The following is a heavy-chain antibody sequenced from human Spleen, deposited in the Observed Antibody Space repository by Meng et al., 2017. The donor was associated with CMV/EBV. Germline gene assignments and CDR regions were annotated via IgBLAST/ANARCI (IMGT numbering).Heavy chain of an antibody. D-gene: IGHD3-16*01. CDR3: ARSGGVSPRRTYFDY. CDR2: INHSEST. CDR1: GESFSAYY. V-gene: IGHV4-34*01. J-gene: IGHJ4*02. Sequence: GSLRLSCAVYGESFSAYYWSWIRQPPGKGLEWIGEINHSESTNYNPSLKSRVTMSVDTSKNQFSLKLSSVTAADTAVYYCARSGGVSPRRTYFDYWGQGTLVTVSS.